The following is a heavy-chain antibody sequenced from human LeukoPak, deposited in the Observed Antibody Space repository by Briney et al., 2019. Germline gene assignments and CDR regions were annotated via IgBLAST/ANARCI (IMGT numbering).Heavy chain of an antibody. J-gene: IGHJ4*02. V-gene: IGHV4-34*01. Sequence: SETLSLTCAVYGGSFSGYYWSWIRQPPGKGLEWSGEINHSGSTNYNPSLKSRVTISVDKSKNQFSLKLSSVTAADTAVYYCATVGGATTIDYWGQGTLATVSS. CDR3: ATVGGATTIDY. CDR1: GGSFSGYY. CDR2: INHSGST. D-gene: IGHD1-26*01.